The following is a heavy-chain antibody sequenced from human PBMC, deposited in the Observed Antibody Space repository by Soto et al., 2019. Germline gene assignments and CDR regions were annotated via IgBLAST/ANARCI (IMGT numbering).Heavy chain of an antibody. CDR3: ARGDYYDSSGPFSDAFDI. CDR2: ISSNGGST. D-gene: IGHD3-22*01. J-gene: IGHJ3*02. Sequence: PGGSLRLSCSASGFTFSSYAMHWVRQAPGKGLEYVSAISSNGGSTYYADSVKGRFTISRDNAKNSLYLQMNSLRAEDTAVYYCARGDYYDSSGPFSDAFDIWGQGTMVTVSS. V-gene: IGHV3-64*04. CDR1: GFTFSSYA.